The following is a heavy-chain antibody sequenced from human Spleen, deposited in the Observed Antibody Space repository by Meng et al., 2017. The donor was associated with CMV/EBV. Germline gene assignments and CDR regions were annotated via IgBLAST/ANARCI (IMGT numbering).Heavy chain of an antibody. V-gene: IGHV1-2*06. J-gene: IGHJ4*02. CDR1: GFTVSGYY. CDR3: ARVIAVAGTAPFDY. D-gene: IGHD6-19*01. Sequence: ASGFTVSGYYMHWIRQAPGQGLEWMGRLHLNSGATKFAQRFQGRLTMTRDTSINTAYMELNSLRSDDTALYYCARVIAVAGTAPFDYWGQGTLVTVSS. CDR2: LHLNSGAT.